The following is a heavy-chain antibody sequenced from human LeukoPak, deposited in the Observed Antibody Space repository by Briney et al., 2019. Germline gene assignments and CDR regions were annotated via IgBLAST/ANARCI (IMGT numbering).Heavy chain of an antibody. CDR1: GFTFSSYW. CDR3: ARWPYDYGGNSATGFDY. CDR2: INSDGSSTT. J-gene: IGHJ4*02. V-gene: IGHV3-74*01. Sequence: GGSLRLSCAASGFTFSSYWMHWLRQAPGKGLVWVSRINSDGSSTTSYADSVKGRFTIYRDNAKNTLYLQMNSLRAEDTAVYYCARWPYDYGGNSATGFDYWGQGTLVTVSS. D-gene: IGHD4-23*01.